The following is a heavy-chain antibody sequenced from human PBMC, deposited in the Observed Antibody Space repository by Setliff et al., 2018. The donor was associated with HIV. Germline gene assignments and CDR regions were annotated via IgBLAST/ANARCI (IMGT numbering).Heavy chain of an antibody. CDR1: GGSISSGGYY. J-gene: IGHJ4*02. Sequence: PSETLSLTCTVSGGSISSGGYYWSWIRQHPGKGLEWIGYIYYSGSTYYNPPLKSRVTISVDTSKNQFSLRLSSVTAADTAVYYCARGEFYCGTDCYWSSFDYWGQGILVTVSS. D-gene: IGHD2-21*02. CDR2: IYYSGST. V-gene: IGHV4-31*03. CDR3: ARGEFYCGTDCYWSSFDY.